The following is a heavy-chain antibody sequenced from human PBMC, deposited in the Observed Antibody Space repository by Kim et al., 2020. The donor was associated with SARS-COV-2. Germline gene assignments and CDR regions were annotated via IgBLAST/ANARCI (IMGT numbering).Heavy chain of an antibody. Sequence: ASVKVSCKASGYTFTTYPIHWVRQAPGQRLERMGWINAANGNTAFSQRFQARVTFIRDTSASTASTELSSLRSEDTAVYYCARHVSGSAGCYLGQGT. D-gene: IGHD3-10*01. CDR3: ARHVSGSAGCY. V-gene: IGHV1-3*01. CDR1: GYTFTTYP. J-gene: IGHJ4*02. CDR2: INAANGNT.